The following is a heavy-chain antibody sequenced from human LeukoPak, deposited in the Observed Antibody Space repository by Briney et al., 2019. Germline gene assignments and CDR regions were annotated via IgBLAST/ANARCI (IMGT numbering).Heavy chain of an antibody. Sequence: ASVKVSCKASGGTFSSYAISWARQAPGQGLEWMGRIIPILGIANYAQKFQGRVTITADKSTSTAHMELSSLRSEDTAVYYCARGHCSGGSCYPGDYWGQGTLVTVSS. CDR2: IIPILGIA. CDR3: ARGHCSGGSCYPGDY. D-gene: IGHD2-15*01. V-gene: IGHV1-69*04. J-gene: IGHJ4*02. CDR1: GGTFSSYA.